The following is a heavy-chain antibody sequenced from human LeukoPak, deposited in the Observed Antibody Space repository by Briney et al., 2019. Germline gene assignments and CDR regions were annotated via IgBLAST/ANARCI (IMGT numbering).Heavy chain of an antibody. J-gene: IGHJ4*02. CDR1: GYSLGKNYY. D-gene: IGHD3-10*01. V-gene: IGHV4-38-2*01. CDR2: IYGTGST. Sequence: PSETLSLTCAVSGYSLGKNYYWGWIRQPPGKGLEWIGRIYGTGSTSYNPSLMNRVTMSVDTSKNHFSLKLTSVTAADTAVYYCARYGSRGRASTRFDYWGQGILVTISS. CDR3: ARYGSRGRASTRFDY.